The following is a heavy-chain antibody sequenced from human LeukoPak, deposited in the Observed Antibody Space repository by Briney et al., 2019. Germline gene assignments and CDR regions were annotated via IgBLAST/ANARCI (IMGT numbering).Heavy chain of an antibody. V-gene: IGHV3-30*18. D-gene: IGHD6-13*01. CDR2: ISYDGSNK. Sequence: GGSLRLSCEASGFSFSSYGMHWVRQAPGKGLEWVAVISYDGSNKYYVDSVKGRFTISRDNSKNTLYVQMNSLRAEDTAVYYCAKEALVTGYSSSLGSWSQGTLVTVSS. CDR3: AKEALVTGYSSSLGS. CDR1: GFSFSSYG. J-gene: IGHJ4*02.